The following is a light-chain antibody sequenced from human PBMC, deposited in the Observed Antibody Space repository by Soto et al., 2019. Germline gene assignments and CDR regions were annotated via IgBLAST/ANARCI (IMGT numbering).Light chain of an antibody. CDR1: SSDVGGYNS. CDR2: NVS. V-gene: IGLV2-14*01. J-gene: IGLJ1*01. CDR3: SSYTSSSTYV. Sequence: HSALTQPASVSGSPGQSITISCTGTSSDVGGYNSVSWYQQHPGKAPKLMIYNVSNRPSGVSNRFSGSKSGNTASLTISGLQAEDEADYYCSSYTSSSTYVFGTGTKVTVL.